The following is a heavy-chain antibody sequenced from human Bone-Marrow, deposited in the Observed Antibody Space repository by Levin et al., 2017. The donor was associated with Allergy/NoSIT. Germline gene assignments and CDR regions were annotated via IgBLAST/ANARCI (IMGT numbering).Heavy chain of an antibody. V-gene: IGHV4-61*01. J-gene: IGHJ4*02. CDR3: AREKTRWSDDHDNAGFYV. CDR1: GSDVNSGTYY. D-gene: IGHD3-9*01. CDR2: IYYTDTT. Sequence: SETLSLTCNVSGSDVNSGTYYWSWIRQPPGKGLEWIGYIYYTDTTNYNPSLKSRVTISADMSKNQFSLRLRSVTAADTAVYYCAREKTRWSDDHDNAGFYVWGQGTLVTVSS.